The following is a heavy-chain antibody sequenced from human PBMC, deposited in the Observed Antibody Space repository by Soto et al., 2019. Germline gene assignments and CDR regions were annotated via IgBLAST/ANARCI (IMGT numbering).Heavy chain of an antibody. CDR3: AKPVSSGYDVDY. D-gene: IGHD5-12*01. CDR2: ISATGGST. V-gene: IGHV3-23*01. Sequence: SLRLSCAASGFTFSSYAMSWVRQAPGKGLEWVSAISATGGSTYYADSVKGRFTISRDNSKNTLYLQMNSLRADDTAVYYCAKPVSSGYDVDYWGQGTLVTVSS. J-gene: IGHJ4*02. CDR1: GFTFSSYA.